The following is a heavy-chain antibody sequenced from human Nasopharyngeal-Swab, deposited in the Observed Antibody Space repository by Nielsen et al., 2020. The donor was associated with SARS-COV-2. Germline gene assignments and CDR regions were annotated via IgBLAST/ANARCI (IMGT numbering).Heavy chain of an antibody. V-gene: IGHV5-10-1*01. D-gene: IGHD2-15*01. CDR3: ARLGVYCSGGSCYGWFDP. CDR1: GYSFTSYW. CDR2: LDPSDSYT. Sequence: GESLKISCKGSGYSFTSYWISWVRQMPGKGLEWMGRLDPSDSYTNYSPSFQGHVTISADKSISTAYLQWSSLKASDTAMYYCARLGVYCSGGSCYGWFDPWGQGTLVTVSS. J-gene: IGHJ5*02.